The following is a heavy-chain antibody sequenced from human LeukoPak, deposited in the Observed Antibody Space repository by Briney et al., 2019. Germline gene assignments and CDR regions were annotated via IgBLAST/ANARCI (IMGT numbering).Heavy chain of an antibody. J-gene: IGHJ4*02. V-gene: IGHV3-30*18. CDR2: ISYDGSNK. CDR1: GFTFSSYG. D-gene: IGHD3-16*01. Sequence: GRSLRLSCAASGFTFSSYGMHWVRQAPGKGLEWVAVISYDGSNKYYADSVKGRFTISRDNSKNTLYLQMNSLRAEDTAVYYCAKEPGGGDYIEYYFDYWGQGTLVTVSS. CDR3: AKEPGGGDYIEYYFDY.